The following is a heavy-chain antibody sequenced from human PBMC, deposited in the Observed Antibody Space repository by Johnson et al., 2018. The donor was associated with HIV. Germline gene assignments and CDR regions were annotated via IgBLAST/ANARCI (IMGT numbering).Heavy chain of an antibody. Sequence: EVQLVESGGGLVQPGGSLRLSCAASGFTFSSYAMHWVRQAPGKGLEYVSAISSNGGSTYYANSVKGRFTISRDNSKNTLYLQMGSLSAEDMAVYYCARDRGYWDAFDIWGQGTMVTVSS. CDR2: ISSNGGST. V-gene: IGHV3-64*01. D-gene: IGHD3-22*01. J-gene: IGHJ3*02. CDR3: ARDRGYWDAFDI. CDR1: GFTFSSYA.